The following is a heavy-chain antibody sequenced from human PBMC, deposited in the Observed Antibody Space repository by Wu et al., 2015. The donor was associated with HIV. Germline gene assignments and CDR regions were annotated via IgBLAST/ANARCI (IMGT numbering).Heavy chain of an antibody. CDR3: VTAAALDY. J-gene: IGHJ4*02. Sequence: QVQLVQSGAEVKKPGASVKVSCKASGYTFTGYYIHWVRQAPGQGLEWMAWINPNSGGTNSAQMFQGRVTMTRDTSITTAYLELSSLTSDDTAVYYCVTAAALDYWGQGTLVTVSS. CDR1: GYTFTGYY. CDR2: INPNSGGT. V-gene: IGHV1-2*02.